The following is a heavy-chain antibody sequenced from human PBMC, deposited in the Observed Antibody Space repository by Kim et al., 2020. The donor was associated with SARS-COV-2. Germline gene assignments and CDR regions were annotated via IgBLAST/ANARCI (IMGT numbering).Heavy chain of an antibody. J-gene: IGHJ4*02. Sequence: YADWAKVRFTIYRDNARRSLYLQLNSLRDDDTAVYYCGRGKVGGIVDIDDWGQGTLVTVSS. CDR3: GRGKVGGIVDIDD. D-gene: IGHD1-26*01. V-gene: IGHV3-7*01.